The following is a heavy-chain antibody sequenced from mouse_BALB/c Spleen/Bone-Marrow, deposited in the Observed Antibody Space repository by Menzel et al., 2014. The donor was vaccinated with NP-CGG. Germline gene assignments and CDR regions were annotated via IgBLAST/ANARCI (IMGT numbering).Heavy chain of an antibody. V-gene: IGHV6-6*02. Sequence: EVKLMESGGGLVQPGGSMKLSCVASGFTFSNYWMNWVRQSPEKGLEWVAEIRLKSNNYATHYAESVKGRFTISRDDSKSSVYLQMNNLRAEDTGIYYCTRRGRGCAMDYWGQGTSVTVSS. CDR1: GFTFSNYW. CDR3: TRRGRGCAMDY. CDR2: IRLKSNNYAT. J-gene: IGHJ4*01.